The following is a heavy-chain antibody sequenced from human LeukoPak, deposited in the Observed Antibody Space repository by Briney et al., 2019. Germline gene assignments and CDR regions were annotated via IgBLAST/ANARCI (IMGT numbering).Heavy chain of an antibody. Sequence: PGGSLRLSCAASGFTFSSYAMSWVRQAPGKGLEWVSAISGSGGSTYYADSVEGRLTISRDNSKNTLYLQMNSLRAEDTAVYYCASLMGYCSSTSCQNFDYWGQGTLVTVSS. D-gene: IGHD2-2*01. CDR2: ISGSGGST. V-gene: IGHV3-23*01. CDR1: GFTFSSYA. CDR3: ASLMGYCSSTSCQNFDY. J-gene: IGHJ4*02.